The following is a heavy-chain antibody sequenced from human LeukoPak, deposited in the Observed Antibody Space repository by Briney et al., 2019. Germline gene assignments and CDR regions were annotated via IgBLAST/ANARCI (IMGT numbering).Heavy chain of an antibody. CDR3: AKVKRAFANGSGSYGYYYYYGMDV. Sequence: GGSLRLSCAASGFTFSSYGMHWVRQAPGKGLEWVAVISYDGSNKYYADSVKGRFTISRDNSKNTLYLQMNSLRAEDTAVYYCAKVKRAFANGSGSYGYYYYYGMDVWGQGTTVTVSS. CDR1: GFTFSSYG. CDR2: ISYDGSNK. D-gene: IGHD3-10*01. J-gene: IGHJ6*02. V-gene: IGHV3-30*18.